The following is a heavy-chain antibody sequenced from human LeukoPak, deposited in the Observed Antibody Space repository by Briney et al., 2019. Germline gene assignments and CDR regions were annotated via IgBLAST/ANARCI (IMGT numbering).Heavy chain of an antibody. Sequence: GGSLRLPCAASGFTFSSYAMSWVRQAPGKGLEWVSAISGSGGSTYYADSVKGRFTISRDNSKNTLYLQMNSLRAEDTAVYYCARDSFYDQGDYVSDFWGQGTLVTVSS. CDR3: ARDSFYDQGDYVSDF. CDR2: ISGSGGST. J-gene: IGHJ4*02. CDR1: GFTFSSYA. D-gene: IGHD4-17*01. V-gene: IGHV3-23*01.